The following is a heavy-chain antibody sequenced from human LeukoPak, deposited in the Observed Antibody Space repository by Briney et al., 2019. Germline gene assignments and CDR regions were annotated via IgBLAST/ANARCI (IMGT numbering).Heavy chain of an antibody. CDR1: GFTFSRYW. CDR2: IKGDGSST. Sequence: GGSLRLSCAASGFTFSRYWMHWVRQAPGKGLVWVSRIKGDGSSTNSADSVKGRFTFSRDNAKNTLYLQMNSLRADDTAVYYCVRDIYYDSSGYSTPPDYWGQGTLVTVSS. CDR3: VRDIYYDSSGYSTPPDY. D-gene: IGHD3-22*01. V-gene: IGHV3-74*01. J-gene: IGHJ4*02.